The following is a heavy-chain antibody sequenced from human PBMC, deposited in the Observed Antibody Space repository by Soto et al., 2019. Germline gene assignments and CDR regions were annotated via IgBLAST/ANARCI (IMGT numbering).Heavy chain of an antibody. CDR2: IDGDGSST. J-gene: IGHJ5*02. CDR1: GFNFNIYW. Sequence: GGSLRLSCAASGFNFNIYWMHWVRQSPGKGLVWVSRIDGDGSSTSYADSVKGRFTISRDNAKNTLYLQMNSLRAEDTAVYYCVRDPGHCSSISCPRAFDPWGQGTLVTVSS. D-gene: IGHD2-2*01. CDR3: VRDPGHCSSISCPRAFDP. V-gene: IGHV3-74*01.